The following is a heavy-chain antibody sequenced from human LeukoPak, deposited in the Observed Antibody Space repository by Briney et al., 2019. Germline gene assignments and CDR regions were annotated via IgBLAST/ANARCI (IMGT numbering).Heavy chain of an antibody. D-gene: IGHD5-12*01. CDR1: RFTFSNYA. Sequence: GGSLRLSCAASRFTFSNYAMSWVRQAPGKGLEWVAVISYDGSNKYYADSVKGRFTISRDNSKNTLYLQMNSLRAEDTAVYYCARSLNGYEDYWGQGTLVTVSS. V-gene: IGHV3-30-3*01. CDR3: ARSLNGYEDY. CDR2: ISYDGSNK. J-gene: IGHJ4*02.